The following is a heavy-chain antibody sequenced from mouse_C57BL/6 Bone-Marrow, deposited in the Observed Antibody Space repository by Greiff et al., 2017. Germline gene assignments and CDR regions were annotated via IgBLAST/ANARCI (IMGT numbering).Heavy chain of an antibody. Sequence: EVKLMESGPGLVKPSQSLSLTCSVTGYSITSGYYWNWIRQFPGNKLEWMGYISYDGSNNYNPSLKNRISITRDTSKNQFFLKLNSGTTEDTATYYCAREGEFITTVVADYWGQGTTLTVSS. J-gene: IGHJ2*01. D-gene: IGHD1-1*01. V-gene: IGHV3-6*01. CDR3: AREGEFITTVVADY. CDR2: ISYDGSN. CDR1: GYSITSGYY.